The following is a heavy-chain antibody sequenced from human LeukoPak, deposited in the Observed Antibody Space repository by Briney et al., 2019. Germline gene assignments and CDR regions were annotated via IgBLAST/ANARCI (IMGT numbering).Heavy chain of an antibody. J-gene: IGHJ4*02. CDR2: IYSDGGT. D-gene: IGHD1-26*01. V-gene: IGHV3-66*01. CDR1: GFSFSSYA. Sequence: GGSLRLSCAASGFSFSSYAMHWVRQAPGKGLEWVSVIYSDGGTYYADSVKGRFTISRDNSKNTLYLQMNSLRAEDTAVYYCASARGSGSYYGYFDSWGQGTLVTVSS. CDR3: ASARGSGSYYGYFDS.